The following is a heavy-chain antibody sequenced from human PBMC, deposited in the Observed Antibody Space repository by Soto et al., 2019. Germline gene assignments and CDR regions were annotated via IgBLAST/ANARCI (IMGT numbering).Heavy chain of an antibody. Sequence: QVQLVQSGAEVKEPGSSVKVSCKASGGTFNSDTINWVRQAPGQGLAWMGRINSILGISNYAQKFQGRIAITADKSTNSGYMELSSLRSEDTAVYYCARGPVRGMGGDSWGQGTLVTVSS. V-gene: IGHV1-69*02. D-gene: IGHD3-16*01. J-gene: IGHJ5*01. CDR1: GGTFNSDT. CDR2: INSILGIS. CDR3: ARGPVRGMGGDS.